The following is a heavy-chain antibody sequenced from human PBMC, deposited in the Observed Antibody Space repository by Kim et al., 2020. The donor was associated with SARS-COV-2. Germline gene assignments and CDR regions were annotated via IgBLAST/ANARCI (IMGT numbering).Heavy chain of an antibody. CDR2: ISYDGSNK. Sequence: GGSLRLSCAASGFTFSSYGMHWVRQAPGKGLEWVAVISYDGSNKYYADSVKGRFTISRDNSKNTLYLQMNSLRAEDTAVYYCAKDWLFDWLLPGGYFQHWGRGTLVTVSS. CDR3: AKDWLFDWLLPGGYFQH. J-gene: IGHJ1*01. D-gene: IGHD3-9*01. V-gene: IGHV3-30*18. CDR1: GFTFSSYG.